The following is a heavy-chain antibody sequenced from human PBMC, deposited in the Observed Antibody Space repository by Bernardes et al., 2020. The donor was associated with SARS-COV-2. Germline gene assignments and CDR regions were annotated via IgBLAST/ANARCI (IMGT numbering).Heavy chain of an antibody. CDR2: ISYDGSNK. V-gene: IGHV3-30*03. CDR1: GFTFRSYG. CDR3: AASLMGYFDY. D-gene: IGHD3-10*01. Sequence: GCSLRLSCAASGFTFRSYGMHWVRQAPGKGLEWVAVISYDGSNKYYADSVKGRFTISRDNSKNTLYLQMNSLRAEDTAVYYCAASLMGYFDYWGQGTLVTVSS. J-gene: IGHJ4*02.